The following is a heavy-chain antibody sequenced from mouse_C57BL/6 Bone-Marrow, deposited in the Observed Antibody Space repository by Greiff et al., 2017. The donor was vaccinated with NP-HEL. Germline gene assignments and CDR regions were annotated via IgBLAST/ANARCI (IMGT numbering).Heavy chain of an antibody. D-gene: IGHD3-2*02. V-gene: IGHV5-9-1*02. Sequence: DVMLVESGEGLVKPGGSLKLSCAASGFTFSSYAMSWVRQTPEKRLEWVAYISSGGDYIYYADTVKGRFTISRDNARNTLYLQMSSLKSEDTAMYYCTRVTAQATPYCYAMDYWGQGTSVTVSS. J-gene: IGHJ4*01. CDR2: ISSGGDYI. CDR1: GFTFSSYA. CDR3: TRVTAQATPYCYAMDY.